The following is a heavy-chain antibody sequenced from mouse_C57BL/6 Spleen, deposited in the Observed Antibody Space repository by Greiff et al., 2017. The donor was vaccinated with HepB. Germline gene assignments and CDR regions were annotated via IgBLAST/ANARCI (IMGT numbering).Heavy chain of an antibody. D-gene: IGHD3-2*02. CDR2: IHPNSGST. V-gene: IGHV1-64*01. J-gene: IGHJ4*01. Sequence: QVQLKQPGAELVKPGASVKLSCKASGYTFTSYWMHWVKQRPGQGLEWIGMIHPNSGSTNYNEKFKSKATLTVDKSSSTAYMQLSSRTSEDSAVYYCAIRTGRAMDYWGQGTSVTVSS. CDR3: AIRTGRAMDY. CDR1: GYTFTSYW.